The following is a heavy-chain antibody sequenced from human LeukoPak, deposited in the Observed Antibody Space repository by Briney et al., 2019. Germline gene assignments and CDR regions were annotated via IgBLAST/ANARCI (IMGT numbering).Heavy chain of an antibody. V-gene: IGHV4-39*07. CDR3: ARGRDGYNRGFDY. J-gene: IGHJ4*02. Sequence: PSETLSLTCTVSGGSISSSSYYWGWIRQPPGKGLEWIGSIYYSGSTYYNPSLKSRVTISVDTSKSQFSLQLSSVTAADTAVYYCARGRDGYNRGFDYWGRGTLVTVSS. CDR2: IYYSGST. CDR1: GGSISSSSYY. D-gene: IGHD5-24*01.